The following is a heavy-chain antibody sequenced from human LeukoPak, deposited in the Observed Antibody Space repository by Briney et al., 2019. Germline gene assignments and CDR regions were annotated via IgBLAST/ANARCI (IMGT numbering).Heavy chain of an antibody. V-gene: IGHV3-48*03. CDR2: ISSSGSTI. J-gene: IGHJ4*02. Sequence: PGGSLRLYCAASGFTFSSYEMNWVRQAPGKGLEWVSYISSSGSTIYYADSVKGRFTISRDNAKNSLYLQMNSLRAEDTAVYYCARGGQLWLHGYFDYWGQGTLVTVSS. CDR3: ARGGQLWLHGYFDY. CDR1: GFTFSSYE. D-gene: IGHD5-18*01.